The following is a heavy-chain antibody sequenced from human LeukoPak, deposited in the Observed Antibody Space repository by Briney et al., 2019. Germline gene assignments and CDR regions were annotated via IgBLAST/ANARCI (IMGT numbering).Heavy chain of an antibody. CDR1: GFTFSSYA. D-gene: IGHD1-1*01. Sequence: GGSLRLSCAASGFTFSSYAMSWVRQAPGKGLEWVSAISGSGGSTYYADSVKGRFTISRDNSKNTLYLQMNSLRAEDTAVYYCAKDVLRTTGTTPLLYFDYWGQGTPVTVSS. V-gene: IGHV3-23*01. CDR2: ISGSGGST. CDR3: AKDVLRTTGTTPLLYFDY. J-gene: IGHJ4*02.